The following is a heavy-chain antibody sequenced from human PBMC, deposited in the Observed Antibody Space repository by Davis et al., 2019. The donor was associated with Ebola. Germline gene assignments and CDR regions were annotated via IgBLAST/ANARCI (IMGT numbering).Heavy chain of an antibody. CDR3: TTLRYFDWLLGIYGMDV. CDR1: GFTVSSYG. V-gene: IGHV3-30*02. J-gene: IGHJ6*04. CDR2: IRYDGSNK. D-gene: IGHD3-9*01. Sequence: GGSLRLSCAASGFTVSSYGMHWVRQAPGKGLEWVAFIRYDGSNKYYADSVKGRFTISRDNSKNTLYLQMNSLKTEDTAVYYCTTLRYFDWLLGIYGMDVWGKGTTVTVSS.